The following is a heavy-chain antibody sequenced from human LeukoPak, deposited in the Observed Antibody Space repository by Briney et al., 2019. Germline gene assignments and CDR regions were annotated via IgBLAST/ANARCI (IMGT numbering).Heavy chain of an antibody. CDR3: AKGFSSSQYYYYMDV. D-gene: IGHD2-2*01. Sequence: GGSLRLSCAASGFTFDDYAMHWVRQAPGKGLEWVSGISWNSGSIGYADSVKGRFTISRDNAKNSLYLQMNSLRAEDTALYYCAKGFSSSQYYYYMDVWGKGTTVTISS. J-gene: IGHJ6*03. CDR2: ISWNSGSI. V-gene: IGHV3-9*01. CDR1: GFTFDDYA.